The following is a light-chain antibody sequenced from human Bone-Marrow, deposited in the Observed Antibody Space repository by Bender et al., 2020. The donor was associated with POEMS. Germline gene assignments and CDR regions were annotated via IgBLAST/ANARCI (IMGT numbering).Light chain of an antibody. CDR2: DVS. J-gene: IGLJ1*01. CDR1: SSNIGKYNL. V-gene: IGLV2-23*02. CDR3: CSYAGSNTFV. Sequence: QSALTQPASVSGSPGQSITISCTGSSSNIGKYNLVSWHQQDPGKAPKLILYDVSRRPSGVSSRLSGSKSGSAASLTISGLQTEDEADYYCCSYAGSNTFVFGIGTKVTVL.